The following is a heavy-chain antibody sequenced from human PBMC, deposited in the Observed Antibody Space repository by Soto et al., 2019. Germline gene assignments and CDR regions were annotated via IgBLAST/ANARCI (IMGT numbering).Heavy chain of an antibody. CDR1: GFTFSNYS. CDR3: SGGGQLDP. CDR2: ISGSSSYK. D-gene: IGHD3-16*01. Sequence: GGSLRLSCEASGFTFSNYSMNWVRQAPGKGLGWVSAISGSSSYKFYANLVKGRFTISRDNAKNSLYLQMSSLRTEDTGVYYCSGGGQLDPWGQGTLVTVSS. J-gene: IGHJ5*02. V-gene: IGHV3-21*01.